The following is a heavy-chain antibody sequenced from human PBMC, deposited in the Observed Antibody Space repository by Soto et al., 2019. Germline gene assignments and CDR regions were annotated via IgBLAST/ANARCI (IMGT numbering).Heavy chain of an antibody. CDR3: ARGQLPAATTYFDF. D-gene: IGHD2-15*01. J-gene: IGHJ4*02. CDR2: IYYSGST. V-gene: IGHV4-59*01. CDR1: GGSISSYY. Sequence: SETLSLTCTVAGGSISSYYWSWIRQPPGKGLEWIGYIYYSGSTNYNPSLKSRVTISVDTSKNQFSLKLSSVTAADTAVYYCARGQLPAATTYFDFWGQGTLVTVSS.